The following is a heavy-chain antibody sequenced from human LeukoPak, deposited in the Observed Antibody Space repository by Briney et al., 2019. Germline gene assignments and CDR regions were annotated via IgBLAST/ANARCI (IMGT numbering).Heavy chain of an antibody. CDR1: FTFSNYW. CDR2: IKQDGSEK. D-gene: IGHD2-2*01. V-gene: IGHV3-7*03. CDR3: ARDSGPVDQMLSFDV. Sequence: PGGSLRLSCAAGFTFSNYWMSWVRQAPGKGLEWVANIKQDGSEKYYVDSVKGRFTISRDNAENSLYLQMNSLRAEDTAVYYCARDSGPVDQMLSFDVWGQGTLVTVSS. J-gene: IGHJ4*02.